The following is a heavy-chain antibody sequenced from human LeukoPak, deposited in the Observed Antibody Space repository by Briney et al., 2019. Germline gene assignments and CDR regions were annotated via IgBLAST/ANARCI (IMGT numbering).Heavy chain of an antibody. Sequence: GASVKVSCKSSGYTFTGYYMHRVRQPPGQGLEWMGWINPNSGGTNDAQKFQSSVTMTSDTSNSTAYMERSRLRSDDTAVYYCANVVVPAAASFEPWGQGTLVTVSS. J-gene: IGHJ5*02. D-gene: IGHD2-2*01. V-gene: IGHV1-2*02. CDR2: INPNSGGT. CDR1: GYTFTGYY. CDR3: ANVVVPAAASFEP.